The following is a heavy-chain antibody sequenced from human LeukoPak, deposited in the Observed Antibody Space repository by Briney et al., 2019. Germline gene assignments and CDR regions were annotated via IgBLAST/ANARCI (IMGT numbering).Heavy chain of an antibody. CDR2: IYPGDSDT. CDR3: ARQSSSGWYARGAFDY. D-gene: IGHD6-19*01. V-gene: IGHV5-51*01. CDR1: GYSFTSYW. J-gene: IGHJ4*02. Sequence: GESLKISCKGSGYSFTSYWIGWVRQMPGKGLEWMGIIYPGDSDTRYSPSFQGQVTISADKSISTACLQWSSLKASDTAMYYCARQSSSGWYARGAFDYWGQGTLVTVSS.